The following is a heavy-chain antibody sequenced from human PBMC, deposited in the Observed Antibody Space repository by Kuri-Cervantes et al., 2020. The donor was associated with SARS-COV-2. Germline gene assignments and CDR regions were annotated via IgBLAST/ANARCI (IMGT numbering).Heavy chain of an antibody. D-gene: IGHD6-13*01. V-gene: IGHV3-11*04. Sequence: GESLKISCAASGFTFSDYYMSWIRQAPGKGLEWVSYISSSGSTIYYAYSVKGRFTISRDNAKNSLYLQMDSLRAEDTAVYYCAKDLESQQLVRGLVYYYYYMDVWGKGTTVTVSS. CDR3: AKDLESQQLVRGLVYYYYYMDV. J-gene: IGHJ6*03. CDR2: ISSSGSTI. CDR1: GFTFSDYY.